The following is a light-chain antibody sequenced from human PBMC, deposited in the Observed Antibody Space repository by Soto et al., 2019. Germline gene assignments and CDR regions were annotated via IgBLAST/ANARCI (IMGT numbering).Light chain of an antibody. J-gene: IGKJ1*01. Sequence: EIVLTRSPGTLSLSPGERATLSCRASQSVSSNFLAWYQQKPGQAPRLLIYGASNRATGIPDRFSGSGSGTDFTLTISRLEPEDFAVYYCQQYGGSPRTFGQGTKVEIK. V-gene: IGKV3-20*01. CDR3: QQYGGSPRT. CDR2: GAS. CDR1: QSVSSNF.